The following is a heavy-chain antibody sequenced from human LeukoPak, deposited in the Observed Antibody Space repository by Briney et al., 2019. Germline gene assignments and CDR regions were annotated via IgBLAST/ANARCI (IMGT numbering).Heavy chain of an antibody. V-gene: IGHV3-30*03. Sequence: GGSLRLSCAASGFTFSSYGMHWVRQAPGKGLEWVAVISYDGSNKYYADSVKGRFTISRDNAKNSLYLQMNSLRAEDTAVYYCARDYSSTVTTYYFDYWGQGTLVTVSS. D-gene: IGHD4-17*01. CDR2: ISYDGSNK. CDR1: GFTFSSYG. CDR3: ARDYSSTVTTYYFDY. J-gene: IGHJ4*02.